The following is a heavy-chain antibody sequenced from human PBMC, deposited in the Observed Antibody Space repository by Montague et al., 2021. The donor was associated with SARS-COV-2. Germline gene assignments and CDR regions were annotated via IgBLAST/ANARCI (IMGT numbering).Heavy chain of an antibody. D-gene: IGHD2-2*03. CDR1: GGSISSSNW. CDR2: IYHSGST. CDR3: ARTLLGYCSSTSCYGAGAWYYFDY. V-gene: IGHV4-4*02. J-gene: IGHJ4*02. Sequence: SETLSLTCAVSGGSISSSNWWSWVRQPPGKGLEWVGEIYHSGSTNYNPSLKSRVTISVDTSKNQFSLKLSSVTAADTAVYYCARTLLGYCSSTSCYGAGAWYYFDYWGQGTLVTVSS.